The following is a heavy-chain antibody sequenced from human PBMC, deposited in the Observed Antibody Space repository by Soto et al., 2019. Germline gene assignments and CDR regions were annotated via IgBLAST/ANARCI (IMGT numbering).Heavy chain of an antibody. V-gene: IGHV3-30*18. Sequence: PGGSLRLSCAASGFTFSSYGMHWVRQAPGKGLEWVAVISYDGSNKYYADSVKGRFTISRDNSKNTLYLQMNSLRAEDTAVYYCAKTPIAAAGHSIDYWGQGTLVTVSS. J-gene: IGHJ4*02. CDR1: GFTFSSYG. CDR3: AKTPIAAAGHSIDY. CDR2: ISYDGSNK. D-gene: IGHD6-13*01.